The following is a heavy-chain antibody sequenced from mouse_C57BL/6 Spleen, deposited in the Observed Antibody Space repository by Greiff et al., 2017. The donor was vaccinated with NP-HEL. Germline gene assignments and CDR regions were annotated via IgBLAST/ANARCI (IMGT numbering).Heavy chain of an antibody. CDR1: GYTFTSYG. V-gene: IGHV1-81*01. CDR2: IYPRSGNT. J-gene: IGHJ2*01. D-gene: IGHD1-1*01. CDR3: AREEVLRSYFDY. Sequence: VQLQQSGAELARPGASVKLSCKASGYTFTSYGISWVKQRTGQGLEWIGEIYPRSGNTYYNEKFKGKATLTADKSSSTAYMELRSLTSEDSAVYFCAREEVLRSYFDYWGQGTTLTVSS.